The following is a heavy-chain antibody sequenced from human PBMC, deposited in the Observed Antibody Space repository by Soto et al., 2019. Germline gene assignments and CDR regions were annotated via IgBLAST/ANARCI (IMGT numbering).Heavy chain of an antibody. CDR2: INHSGST. CDR1: GGSFSGYY. Sequence: PSETLSLTCAVYGGSFSGYYWSWIRQPPGKGLEWIGEINHSGSTNYNPSLKSRVTISVDTSKNQFSLKLSSVTAADTAVYYCARGESRYDYVWGSYSSKYYYYGMDVWGQGTTVTVSS. J-gene: IGHJ6*02. V-gene: IGHV4-34*01. D-gene: IGHD3-16*02. CDR3: ARGESRYDYVWGSYSSKYYYYGMDV.